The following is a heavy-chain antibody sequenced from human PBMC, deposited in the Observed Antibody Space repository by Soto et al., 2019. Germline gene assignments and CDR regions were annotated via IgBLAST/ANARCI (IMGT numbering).Heavy chain of an antibody. CDR3: ARAGYSSSWLQMDH. CDR1: GYNFNSYV. Sequence: QVQLVQSGAEVKKPGASVKISCKASGYNFNSYVIHWVRQVPGQSLEWMGGIKAGKGDTKYSQKFQGRITISRETHASTVYVELRSLTSPDRAVYYCARAGYSSSWLQMDHWGQGTLVTVTS. CDR2: IKAGKGDT. V-gene: IGHV1-3*01. J-gene: IGHJ4*02. D-gene: IGHD5-18*01.